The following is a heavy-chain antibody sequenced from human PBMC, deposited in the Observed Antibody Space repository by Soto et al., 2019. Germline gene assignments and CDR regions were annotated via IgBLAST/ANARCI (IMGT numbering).Heavy chain of an antibody. CDR3: VRATLSWGHYYFRGLDV. CDR1: GFMFGTYW. V-gene: IGHV3-7*01. D-gene: IGHD3-22*01. J-gene: IGHJ6*02. CDR2: IKHDGNEK. Sequence: PGGSLRLSCAATGFMFGTYWMSWVRQAPGKGLEWVANIKHDGNEKYYADSVKGRFTVSRDNVKNFLHLQMSSLRGDDTGVYFCVRATLSWGHYYFRGLDVWGQGTTVNVS.